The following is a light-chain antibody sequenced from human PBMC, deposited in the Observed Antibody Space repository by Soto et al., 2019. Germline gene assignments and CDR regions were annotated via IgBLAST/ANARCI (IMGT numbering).Light chain of an antibody. CDR3: QQTYSVPFT. CDR1: QSVNFY. CDR2: GAS. Sequence: DIQMTQSPSSLSASVGDRVTITCRASQSVNFYMNWYQHKPGKAPNLLIYGASRLQRGVPTRFSCSGSGTDFTLNIRSLQPEDFASYYCQQTYSVPFTFGPGTKVD. V-gene: IGKV1-39*01. J-gene: IGKJ3*01.